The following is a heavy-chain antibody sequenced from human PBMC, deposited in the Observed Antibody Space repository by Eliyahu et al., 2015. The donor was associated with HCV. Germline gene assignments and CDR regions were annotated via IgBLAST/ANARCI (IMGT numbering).Heavy chain of an antibody. CDR1: GFTFETYX. CDR2: ISSFSSTV. J-gene: IGHJ5*02. Sequence: EVQLVESGGGLVQPGGSLRXSCAASGFTFETYXMNWVRQAPGKGLEWVSYISSFSSTVYYADSVKGRFTISRDHAKNSLYLQMNSLRAEDTAVYYCARAHRPDYGESYSFDRWGQGTLVTVSS. V-gene: IGHV3-48*01. D-gene: IGHD4-17*01. CDR3: ARAHRPDYGESYSFDR.